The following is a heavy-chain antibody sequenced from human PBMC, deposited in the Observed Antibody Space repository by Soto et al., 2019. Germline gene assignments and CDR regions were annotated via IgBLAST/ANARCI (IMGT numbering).Heavy chain of an antibody. CDR3: ARVPLVYFGSGRPLNI. Sequence: GASVKVSCKASGYTFTSYAMHWVRQAPGQRLEWMGWINAGNGNTKYSQKFQGRVTITRDTSASTAYMELSSLRSEDTAVYYCARVPLVYFGSGRPLNIGGKGIMVT. V-gene: IGHV1-3*01. D-gene: IGHD3-10*01. J-gene: IGHJ3*02. CDR1: GYTFTSYA. CDR2: INAGNGNT.